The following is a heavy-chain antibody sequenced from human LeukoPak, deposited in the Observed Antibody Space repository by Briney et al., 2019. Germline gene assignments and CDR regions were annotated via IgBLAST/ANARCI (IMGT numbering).Heavy chain of an antibody. CDR1: GGSISTTNYY. CDR3: ARTISSSRQPKWFDP. Sequence: SETLTLTCTVSGGSISTTNYYWGWIRQPPGKGLEWIGSIYYSGSTYYNPSLKSRVTISVDTSKNQFSLKLSSVTAADTAVYYCARTISSSRQPKWFDPWGQGTLVTVSS. CDR2: IYYSGST. D-gene: IGHD6-13*01. J-gene: IGHJ5*02. V-gene: IGHV4-39*01.